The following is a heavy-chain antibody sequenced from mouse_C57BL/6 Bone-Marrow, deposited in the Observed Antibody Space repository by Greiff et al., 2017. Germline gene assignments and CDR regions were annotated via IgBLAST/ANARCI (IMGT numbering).Heavy chain of an antibody. CDR1: GYTFTSYW. J-gene: IGHJ3*01. Sequence: VQLQQPGAELVMPGASVKLSCKASGYTFTSYWMHWVKQRPGQGLEWIGEIDPSDSYTNYNQKFKGKSTLTVDKSSSTAYMQLSRLTSEDSAVYYCARENYGSSYWFAYWGQGTLVTVSA. CDR2: IDPSDSYT. V-gene: IGHV1-69*01. CDR3: ARENYGSSYWFAY. D-gene: IGHD1-1*01.